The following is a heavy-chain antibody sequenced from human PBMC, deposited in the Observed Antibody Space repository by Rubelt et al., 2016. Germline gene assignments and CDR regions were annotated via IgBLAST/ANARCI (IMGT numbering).Heavy chain of an antibody. V-gene: IGHV4-39*07. D-gene: IGHD2-15*01. CDR3: ARVNIGVVPSANFDY. CDR1: GASISSSTTYY. CDR2: IYYSGIT. J-gene: IGHJ4*02. Sequence: QLQLQESGPGLVKPSETLSLTCTVSGASISSSTTYYWGWIRQPPGKGLEWIGSIYYSGITYYNPSLKSRVTISVDTSKNQFSLTLSSVTAADTAGYYCARVNIGVVPSANFDYWGQGTLVTVSS.